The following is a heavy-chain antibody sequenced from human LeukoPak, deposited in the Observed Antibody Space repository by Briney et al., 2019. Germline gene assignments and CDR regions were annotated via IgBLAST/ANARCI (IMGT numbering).Heavy chain of an antibody. D-gene: IGHD6-13*01. V-gene: IGHV3-23*01. CDR2: ISGSGIST. Sequence: PGGSLRLSCAASGLTFSSYAVSWVRQAPGKGLEWVSGISGSGISTLYADSVQGRFIISRDNSNNTLYLEMNNLRAEDTAVYYCAKDRLKGIAAAGTGWFDSWGQGALVTVSS. CDR1: GLTFSSYA. CDR3: AKDRLKGIAAAGTGWFDS. J-gene: IGHJ5*01.